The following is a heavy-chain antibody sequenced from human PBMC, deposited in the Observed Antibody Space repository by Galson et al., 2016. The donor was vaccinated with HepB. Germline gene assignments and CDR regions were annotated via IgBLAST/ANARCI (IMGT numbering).Heavy chain of an antibody. D-gene: IGHD5-12*01. J-gene: IGHJ4*02. Sequence: SLRLSCAASGFTFRNYALSWVRRAPGKGLEWVAHIDGPTPNTHYADSARGRFSIYRDNSRDTIYLQMDSLTAEDSATYYCTTWLSHHFDYWGQGTRVTVSS. CDR2: IDGPTPNT. CDR1: GFTFRNYA. V-gene: IGHV3-23*01. CDR3: TTWLSHHFDY.